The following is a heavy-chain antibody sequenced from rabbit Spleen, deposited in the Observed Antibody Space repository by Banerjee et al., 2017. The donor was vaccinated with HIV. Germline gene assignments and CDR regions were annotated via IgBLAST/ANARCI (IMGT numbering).Heavy chain of an antibody. J-gene: IGHJ6*01. CDR1: GFSFNSNYY. CDR3: ARDTSSSISSYGMDL. Sequence: QEQLVESGGGPVKPGGTLTLTCTASGFSFNSNYYMCWVRQAPGKGLEWIACIYGGDGVSTAYASWAKGRFTISKTSSTTVTLQMTRLTAADTATYFCARDTSSSISSYGMDLWGPGTLVTVS. CDR2: IYGGDGVST. D-gene: IGHD1-1*01. V-gene: IGHV1S45*01.